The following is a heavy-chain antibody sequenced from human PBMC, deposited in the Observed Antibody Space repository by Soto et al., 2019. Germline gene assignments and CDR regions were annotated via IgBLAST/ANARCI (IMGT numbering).Heavy chain of an antibody. Sequence: SETLSLTCTVSGGSISSYYWSWIRQPPGKGLEWIAYIYYSGSTEYNPSLKSRVTISVDTSKNQFSLKLSSVTAADTAVYYCARRYGTVFDYWGQGTLVTVSS. CDR2: IYYSGST. V-gene: IGHV4-59*01. J-gene: IGHJ4*02. CDR3: ARRYGTVFDY. D-gene: IGHD6-13*01. CDR1: GGSISSYY.